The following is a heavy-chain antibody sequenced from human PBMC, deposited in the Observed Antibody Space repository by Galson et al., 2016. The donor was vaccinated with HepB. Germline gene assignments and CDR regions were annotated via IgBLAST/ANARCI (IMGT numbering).Heavy chain of an antibody. CDR3: TRRGLGSSAIDF. CDR1: GYSFTNYW. CDR2: IDPTDSYT. V-gene: IGHV5-10-1*01. J-gene: IGHJ4*02. D-gene: IGHD3-10*01. Sequence: QSGAEVKKPGESLRISCQGSGYSFTNYWIIWVRQMPGKGLEWVARIDPTDSYTNYSPSFHGHVTISADKSINTAYLQWNSLKASDTALYYCTRRGLGSSAIDFWGQGTLVTVSS.